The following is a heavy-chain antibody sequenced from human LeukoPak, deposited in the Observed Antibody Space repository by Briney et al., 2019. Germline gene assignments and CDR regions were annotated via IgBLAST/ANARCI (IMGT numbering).Heavy chain of an antibody. Sequence: ASVKVSCKASGYTFTGHYMHWVRQAPGQGLEWMGWITSDSGGTNYAQKFQWRVTRTRDTSISTAYMELSRLRYDDTAVYYCARAKVYYDDTMEYYEGDAFDIWGQGTLVTVSS. CDR3: ARAKVYYDDTMEYYEGDAFDI. J-gene: IGHJ3*02. CDR1: GYTFTGHY. V-gene: IGHV1-2*02. CDR2: ITSDSGGT. D-gene: IGHD3-3*01.